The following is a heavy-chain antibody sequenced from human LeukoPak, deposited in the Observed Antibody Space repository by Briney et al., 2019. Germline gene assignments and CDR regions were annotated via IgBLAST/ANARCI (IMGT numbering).Heavy chain of an antibody. CDR1: GFTFNDYA. CDR2: ISWNSGSI. J-gene: IGHJ4*02. V-gene: IGHV3-9*01. CDR3: AKDTGYYYDSSNYWV. D-gene: IGHD3-22*01. Sequence: GGSLRLSCAASGFTFNDYAMHWVRQAPGKGLEWVSGISWNSGSIGYEDSVKGRFTISRDNAKNSLYLQMNSLRAEDTALYYCAKDTGYYYDSSNYWVWGQGTLVTVSS.